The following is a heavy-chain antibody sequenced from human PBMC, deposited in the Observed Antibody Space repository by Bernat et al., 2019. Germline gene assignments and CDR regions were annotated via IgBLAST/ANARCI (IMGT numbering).Heavy chain of an antibody. J-gene: IGHJ6*02. CDR2: IPYDGANK. CDR1: GFTFRSYA. V-gene: IGHV3-30-3*01. Sequence: VQLVESGGGAVQPGRPLRLSCAASGFTFRSYAMHWVRQAPGKGLEWVTDIPYDGANKYYADSVKGRFTISRDNSKNTLYLQMNSLRAEDTAVYDCARDRRGTDSGGMNVWGQGTTVTVSS. CDR3: ARDRRGTDSGGMNV. D-gene: IGHD3-16*01.